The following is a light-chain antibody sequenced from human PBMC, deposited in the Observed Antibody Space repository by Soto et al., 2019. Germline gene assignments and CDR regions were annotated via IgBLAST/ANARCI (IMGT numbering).Light chain of an antibody. CDR1: QSVSSSY. Sequence: EIVLTQSPGTLSLSPGERATLSCRASQSVSSSYLAWYQQKPGQAPRLLIYLASSSATGIPDRFSGSASGTDFTLTISRLEPEDFAVYYCQQYGNSPPWTFGQGTKVEIK. J-gene: IGKJ1*01. V-gene: IGKV3-20*01. CDR3: QQYGNSPPWT. CDR2: LAS.